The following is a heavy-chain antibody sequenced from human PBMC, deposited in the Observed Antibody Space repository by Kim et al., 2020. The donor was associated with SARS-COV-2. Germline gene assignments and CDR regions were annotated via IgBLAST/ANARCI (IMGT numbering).Heavy chain of an antibody. D-gene: IGHD5-12*01. V-gene: IGHV5-51*01. J-gene: IGHJ3*02. Sequence: SPSFQGQVTISADKSISTAYLQWSSLKASDTAMYYCARVRLGWLNAFDIWGQGTMVTVSS. CDR3: ARVRLGWLNAFDI.